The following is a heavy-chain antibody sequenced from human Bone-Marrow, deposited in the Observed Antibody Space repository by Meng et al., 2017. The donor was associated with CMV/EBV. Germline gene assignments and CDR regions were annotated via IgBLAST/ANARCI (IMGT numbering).Heavy chain of an antibody. CDR3: ARDLEQWLQGFGP. J-gene: IGHJ5*02. Sequence: SETLSLTCAVYGGSFSGYYMSWVRQPPGKGLEWIGYIYYSGTTYYNPSLKSRLTISVDTSKNQFSLKLSSVTVADTAVYYCARDLEQWLQGFGPWGQGTLVTVSS. V-gene: IGHV4-34*01. CDR2: IYYSGTT. D-gene: IGHD6-19*01. CDR1: GGSFSGYY.